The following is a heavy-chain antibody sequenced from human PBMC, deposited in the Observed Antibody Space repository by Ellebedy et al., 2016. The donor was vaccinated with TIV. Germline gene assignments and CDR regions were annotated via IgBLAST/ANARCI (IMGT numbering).Heavy chain of an antibody. Sequence: GESLKISCAASAFSFSSYWMIWVRQAPGKGLEWVANINQDGSQKYYVDSVKGRFTISRDSAKNSLYLQMNSLRAEDTAVYYCATDGSYGDYRSPTHAFVMWGQGTTVTVSS. D-gene: IGHD4-17*01. CDR2: INQDGSQK. CDR3: ATDGSYGDYRSPTHAFVM. CDR1: AFSFSSYW. V-gene: IGHV3-7*01. J-gene: IGHJ3*02.